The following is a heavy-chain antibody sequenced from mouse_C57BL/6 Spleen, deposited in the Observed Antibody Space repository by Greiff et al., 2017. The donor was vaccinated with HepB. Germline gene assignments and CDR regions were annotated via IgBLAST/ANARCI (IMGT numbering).Heavy chain of an antibody. CDR2: IYPGDGDT. J-gene: IGHJ4*01. Sequence: QVQLQQSGPELVKPGASVKISCKASGYAFSSSWMNWVKQRPGKGLEWIGRIYPGDGDTNYNGKFKGKATLTADKSSSTAYMQLSSLTSEDSAVYFCARPLYYSNLYYAMDYWGQGTSVTVSS. CDR1: GYAFSSSW. V-gene: IGHV1-82*01. CDR3: ARPLYYSNLYYAMDY. D-gene: IGHD2-5*01.